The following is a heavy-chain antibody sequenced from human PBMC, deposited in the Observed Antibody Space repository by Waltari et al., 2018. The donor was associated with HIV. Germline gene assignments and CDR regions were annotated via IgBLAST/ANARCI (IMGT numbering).Heavy chain of an antibody. Sequence: EVQLVETGGGFVQPGRSLRLYGATFGFAFGDFPMPWVRQAQGKGLEWVGCIRAKAYGGTTEYAPSLKGRITILRDDSKGIAHLQMNSLRIEDTAVYYCTRGSGRYEYWGQGTLVTVSS. CDR3: TRGSGRYEY. V-gene: IGHV3-49*02. J-gene: IGHJ4*02. CDR1: GFAFGDFP. D-gene: IGHD1-26*01. CDR2: IRAKAYGGTT.